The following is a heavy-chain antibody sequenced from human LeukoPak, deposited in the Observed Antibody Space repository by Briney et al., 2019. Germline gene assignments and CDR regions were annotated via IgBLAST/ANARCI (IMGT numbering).Heavy chain of an antibody. D-gene: IGHD1-14*01. V-gene: IGHV1-3*03. CDR3: ARERGIRDAFDF. CDR1: GYTFTSYT. Sequence: GAPVKVSCKASGYTFTSYTLHWVRQAPGQSLEWMGWINVGRGESKCSQEFQGRVSLTRDTSATTAYLEVSSLRPEDMAVYYCARERGIRDAFDFWGQGTMVTVSS. J-gene: IGHJ3*01. CDR2: INVGRGES.